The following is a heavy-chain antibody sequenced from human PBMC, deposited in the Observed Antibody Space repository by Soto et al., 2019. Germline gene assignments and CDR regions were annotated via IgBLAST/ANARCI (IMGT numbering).Heavy chain of an antibody. CDR1: GLTFSSYA. J-gene: IGHJ4*02. CDR2: ISGSGGST. V-gene: IGHV3-23*01. CDR3: ARRSSSWYFDY. D-gene: IGHD6-13*01. Sequence: EVQLLESGGGLVQPGGSLRLSCADSGLTFSSYAMNWVRQAPGTGLEGVSVISGSGGSTYYADSVKGRFTISRDNSKNTLYLQMNSLRADHTAVYYCARRSSSWYFDYWGQGTLVTVSS.